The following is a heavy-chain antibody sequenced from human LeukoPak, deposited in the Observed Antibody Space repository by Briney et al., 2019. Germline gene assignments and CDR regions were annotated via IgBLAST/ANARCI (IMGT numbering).Heavy chain of an antibody. CDR2: ISHNSGGT. J-gene: IGHJ6*03. CDR3: ARAGTESKWGLPRADYYYMDV. V-gene: IGHV1-2*02. Sequence: ASVKVSCKPSEYIFNDDYMHWVRQTPGQGLEWMGWISHNSGGTRYPQKFQARVTMTRDTSISTAYMELSNVRSDDTALYYCARAGTESKWGLPRADYYYMDVWGKGTTVTVSS. D-gene: IGHD7-27*01. CDR1: EYIFNDDY.